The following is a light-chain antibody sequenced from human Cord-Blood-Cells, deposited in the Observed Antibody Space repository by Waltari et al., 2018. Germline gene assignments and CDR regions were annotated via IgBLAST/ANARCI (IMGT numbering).Light chain of an antibody. J-gene: IGKJ1*01. V-gene: IGKV3-15*01. CDR1: QSVSSN. CDR2: GSS. Sequence: EIVMTQSPATLSVSPGERATLSCRASQSVSSNLAWYQQKPGQAPRPLIYGSSTRATGIPARFSCSGSGTEFTLTISSLQSEDFAVDYCQQYNNWPPWTFGQGTKVEIK. CDR3: QQYNNWPPWT.